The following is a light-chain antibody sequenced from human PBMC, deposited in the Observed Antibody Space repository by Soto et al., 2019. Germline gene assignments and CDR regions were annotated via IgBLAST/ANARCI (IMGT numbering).Light chain of an antibody. V-gene: IGKV3-11*01. CDR3: QQRSNWPLT. CDR2: VET. CDR1: QSISNY. J-gene: IGKJ4*01. Sequence: EIVLTQSPATLSLSPGEIATLSCRASQSISNYLAWYQQKPGQAPRLLIVETYRATGLPARFSGSGSGTDFTLTSSSLEPEDFAVYYCQQRSNWPLTFGGGTKVEIK.